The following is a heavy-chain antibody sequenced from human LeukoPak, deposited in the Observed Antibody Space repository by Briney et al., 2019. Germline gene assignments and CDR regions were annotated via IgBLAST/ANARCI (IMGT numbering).Heavy chain of an antibody. CDR1: GGTFSSYA. V-gene: IGHV1-69*05. CDR3: ARAGELGQLGRSGSYLY. Sequence: SVKVSCKASGGTFSSYAISWVRQAPGHGLEWMGGIIPIFGTANYAQKFQGRVTITTDESTSTAYMELSSLRSEDTAVYYCARAGELGQLGRSGSYLYWGQGTLVTVSS. J-gene: IGHJ4*02. D-gene: IGHD1-26*01. CDR2: IIPIFGTA.